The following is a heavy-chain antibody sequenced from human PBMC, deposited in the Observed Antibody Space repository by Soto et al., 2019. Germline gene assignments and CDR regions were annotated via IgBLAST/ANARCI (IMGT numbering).Heavy chain of an antibody. CDR2: IYYSGST. CDR1: GGSISSGGYY. V-gene: IGHV4-31*03. D-gene: IGHD4-17*01. CDR3: ARDYGDYSNWFDP. J-gene: IGHJ5*02. Sequence: SETLSLTCTVSGGSISSGGYYWSWIRQHPGKGLEWIGYIYYSGSTYYNPSLKSRVTISVDTSKNQFSLKLSSVTAADTAVYYCARDYGDYSNWFDPWGQGTLVTVSS.